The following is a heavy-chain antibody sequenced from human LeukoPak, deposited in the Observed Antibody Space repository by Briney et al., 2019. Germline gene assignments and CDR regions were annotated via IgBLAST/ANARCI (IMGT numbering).Heavy chain of an antibody. J-gene: IGHJ5*02. V-gene: IGHV3-49*04. D-gene: IGHD3-10*01. Sequence: PGRSLRLSCTASGFTFGDYAMSWVRQAPGKGLEWVGFIRSKAYGGTTEYAASVKGRFTISRDDSKSIAYLQMNSLKTEDTAVYYCGRMVRGVRGWFDPWGQGTLVTVSS. CDR1: GFTFGDYA. CDR2: IRSKAYGGTT. CDR3: GRMVRGVRGWFDP.